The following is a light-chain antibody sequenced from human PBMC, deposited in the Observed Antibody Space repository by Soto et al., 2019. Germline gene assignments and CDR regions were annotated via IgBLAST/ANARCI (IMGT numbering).Light chain of an antibody. J-gene: IGKJ2*01. CDR2: GAS. CDR3: QQYDNWPPAYT. V-gene: IGKV3-15*01. Sequence: EIVMTQSPATLSVSPGERASLSCGASQSIGVDLVWYQQKPGQTPRLLVYGASTRATGVPARFSGSGSGTEFTLTISSLQSEDFAVYDCQQYDNWPPAYTFGQGTKLEIK. CDR1: QSIGVD.